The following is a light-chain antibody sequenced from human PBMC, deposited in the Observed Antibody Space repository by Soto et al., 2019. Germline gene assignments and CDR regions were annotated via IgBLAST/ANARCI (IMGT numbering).Light chain of an antibody. CDR2: SNN. Sequence: QSVLTEPPSASGTPGKRVTISCSGSSSNIGSNTVNWYQQLPGTAPKLLIYSNNQRPSGVPDRFSVSKSGTSASLAISGLQSEYEADYYCAAWDDSLNGAVFGGGTQLTVL. CDR1: SSNIGSNT. V-gene: IGLV1-44*01. CDR3: AAWDDSLNGAV. J-gene: IGLJ7*01.